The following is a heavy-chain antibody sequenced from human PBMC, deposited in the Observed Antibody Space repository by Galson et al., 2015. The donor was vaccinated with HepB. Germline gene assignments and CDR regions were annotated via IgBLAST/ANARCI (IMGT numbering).Heavy chain of an antibody. J-gene: IGHJ5*02. V-gene: IGHV3-48*02. CDR3: ARDECSSTSCSWFDP. Sequence: SLRLSCAASGFTFSSYSMNWVRQAPGKGLEWVSYISSSSSTIYYADSVKGRFTISRDNAKNSLYLQMNSLRDGDTAVYYCARDECSSTSCSWFDPWGQGTLVTVSS. CDR2: ISSSSSTI. CDR1: GFTFSSYS. D-gene: IGHD2-2*01.